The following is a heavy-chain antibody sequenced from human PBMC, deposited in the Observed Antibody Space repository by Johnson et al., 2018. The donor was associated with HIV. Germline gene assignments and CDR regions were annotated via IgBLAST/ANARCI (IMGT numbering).Heavy chain of an antibody. Sequence: QVQLVESGGSVVQPGRSLRLSCAASGFTFSNYAMHWVRQAPGKGLEWVAVISYDGSSKYYADSVKGRFTISRDNSTNTLYLQMSSLRAEDTAVYFCARDRGYDAFDIWGQGTMVTVSS. CDR2: ISYDGSSK. V-gene: IGHV3-30-3*01. CDR1: GFTFSNYA. CDR3: ARDRGYDAFDI. J-gene: IGHJ3*02. D-gene: IGHD3-22*01.